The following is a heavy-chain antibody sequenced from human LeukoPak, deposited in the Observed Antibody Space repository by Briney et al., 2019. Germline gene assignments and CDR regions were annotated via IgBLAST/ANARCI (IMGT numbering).Heavy chain of an antibody. V-gene: IGHV3-38-3*01. CDR3: KKVGTAAGTSFYYYYYMDV. D-gene: IGHD6-13*01. J-gene: IGHJ6*03. CDR2: ISGGST. CDR1: GFTVSSNE. Sequence: GGSLRLSCAASGFTVSSNEMSWVRQAPGKGLEWVSSISGGSTYYADSRKGRFTISRDNSKNTLHLQMNSLRAEDTAVYYCKKVGTAAGTSFYYYYYMDVWGKGTTVTVSS.